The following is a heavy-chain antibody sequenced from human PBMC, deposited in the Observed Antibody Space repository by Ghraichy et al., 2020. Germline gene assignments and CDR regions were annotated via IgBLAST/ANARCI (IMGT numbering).Heavy chain of an antibody. D-gene: IGHD5-24*01. CDR1: GGSINSGDFS. CDR3: ATVQRIATFGGGFDP. V-gene: IGHV4-30-2*01. CDR2: IYHSGNT. J-gene: IGHJ5*02. Sequence: SETLSLTCAVSGGSINSGDFSWSWIRQPPGKGLEWIGSIYHSGNTSYNPSLNSRVTLSLDRWNNQFSLKLSSVTAADTAVYYCATVQRIATFGGGFDPWGQGTLVTVSS.